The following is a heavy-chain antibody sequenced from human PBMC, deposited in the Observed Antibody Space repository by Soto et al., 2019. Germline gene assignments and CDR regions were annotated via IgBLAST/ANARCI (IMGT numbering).Heavy chain of an antibody. Sequence: SETLSLTCTVSGGSISSSSYYWGWIRQPPGKGLEWIGSIYYSGSTYYNPSLKSRVTISVDTSKNQFSLKLSSVTAADTAVYYCASPRRKGLVPEGAWFDPWGQGTLVTVSS. CDR3: ASPRRKGLVPEGAWFDP. V-gene: IGHV4-39*01. CDR1: GGSISSSSYY. D-gene: IGHD2-2*01. J-gene: IGHJ5*02. CDR2: IYYSGST.